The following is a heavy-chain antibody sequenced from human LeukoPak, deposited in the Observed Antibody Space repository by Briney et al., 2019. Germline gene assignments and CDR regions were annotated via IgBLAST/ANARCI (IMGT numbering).Heavy chain of an antibody. CDR3: AREGGFGELLSLDI. CDR2: INPNSGGT. CDR1: GYTFTGYY. Sequence: ASVKVSCKASGYTFTGYYMHWVRQATGQGLEWMGWINPNSGGTNYAQKFQGRVTMTRDTSISTAYMELSRLRSDDTAVYYCAREGGFGELLSLDIWGQGTMVTVSS. V-gene: IGHV1-2*02. J-gene: IGHJ3*02. D-gene: IGHD3-10*01.